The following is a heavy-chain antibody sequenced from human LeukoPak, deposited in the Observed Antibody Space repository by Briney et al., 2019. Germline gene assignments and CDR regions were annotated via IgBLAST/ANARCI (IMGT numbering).Heavy chain of an antibody. CDR1: GFTFDDYA. CDR2: ISWNSGSI. CDR3: AKGAAAQYIYYFDY. D-gene: IGHD6-13*01. Sequence: GGSLRLSCAASGFTFDDYAMHWARQAPGKGLEWVSGISWNSGSIGYADSVKGRFTISRDNAKDSLYLQMNNLRAEDTALYYCAKGAAAQYIYYFDYWGQGTLVTVSS. V-gene: IGHV3-9*01. J-gene: IGHJ4*02.